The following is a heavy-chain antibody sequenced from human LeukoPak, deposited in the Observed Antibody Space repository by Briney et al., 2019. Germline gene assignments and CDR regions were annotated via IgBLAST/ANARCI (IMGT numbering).Heavy chain of an antibody. Sequence: GGSLRLSCAASGFTFSRYWMHWVRQAPGKGLVWVSRISPDGSSVHYEDSVNGRFTISRDNAKSTLYLQMNSLRAEDTAVYYCATLRAVVAFDDFDIWGQGTMVTVSS. D-gene: IGHD3-22*01. V-gene: IGHV3-74*01. CDR3: ATLRAVVAFDDFDI. CDR2: ISPDGSSV. J-gene: IGHJ3*02. CDR1: GFTFSRYW.